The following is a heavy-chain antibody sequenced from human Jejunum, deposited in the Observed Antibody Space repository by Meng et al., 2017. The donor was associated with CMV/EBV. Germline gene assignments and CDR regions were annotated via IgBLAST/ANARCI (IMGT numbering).Heavy chain of an antibody. CDR2: IYHSGTT. CDR1: GGSLISRNW. CDR3: ARVGAYCGGDCYHPR. D-gene: IGHD2-21*02. J-gene: IGHJ4*02. Sequence: VQWPDSGPGLGKPWGILALTCAVAGGSLISRNWWSWVRQPPGKGLEWIGEIYHSGTTNYNPSLKSRVTISVDESKNQFSLRLSSVTAADTAVYYCARVGAYCGGDCYHPRWGQGTLVTVSS. V-gene: IGHV4-4*02.